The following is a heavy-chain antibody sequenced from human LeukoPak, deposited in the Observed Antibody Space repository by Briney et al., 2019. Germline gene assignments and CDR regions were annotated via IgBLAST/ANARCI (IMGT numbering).Heavy chain of an antibody. CDR2: IYYSGST. V-gene: IGHV4-39*07. CDR1: GGSISSSSYY. D-gene: IGHD3-10*01. Sequence: SSETLSLTCTVSGGSISSSSYYWGWIRQPPGKGLEWIGSIYYSGSTYYNPSLKSRVTISVDTSKNQFSLKLSSVTAADTAVYYCARLSPMVRGVNWFDPWGQGTLVTVSS. J-gene: IGHJ5*02. CDR3: ARLSPMVRGVNWFDP.